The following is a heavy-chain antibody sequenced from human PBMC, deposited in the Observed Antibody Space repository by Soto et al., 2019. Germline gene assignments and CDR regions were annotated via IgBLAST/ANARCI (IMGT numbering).Heavy chain of an antibody. J-gene: IGHJ4*02. CDR3: ARVDPRGVAVVRDY. Sequence: ASVKVSCKASGNTFASHGFSWVRQAPGQGLEWMGWISGFNGQTNYALKFQGRVTLTTDTSTSTAYMGLRSLRSDDTAVYFCARVDPRGVAVVRDYWAREHWSPSPQ. CDR2: ISGFNGQT. D-gene: IGHD3-10*01. CDR1: GNTFASHG. V-gene: IGHV1-18*01.